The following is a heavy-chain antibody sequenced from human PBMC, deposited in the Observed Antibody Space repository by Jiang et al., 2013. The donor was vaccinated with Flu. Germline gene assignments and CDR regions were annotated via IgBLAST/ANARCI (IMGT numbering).Heavy chain of an antibody. CDR3: AREGFDP. J-gene: IGHJ5*02. CDR1: GYTFTTYG. Sequence: SGAEVKRPGASVKVSCKASGYTFTTYGMHWVRQAPGQRLEWMGWINAGNDNTKYSQKFQGRVTIARDTSASTAYMELSSLRSEDTAVYYCAREGFDPWGQGTLVTVSS. V-gene: IGHV1-3*01. CDR2: INAGNDNT.